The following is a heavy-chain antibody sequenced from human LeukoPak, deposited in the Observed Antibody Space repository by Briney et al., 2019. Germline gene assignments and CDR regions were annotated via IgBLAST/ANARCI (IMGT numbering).Heavy chain of an antibody. CDR2: MHGSGSP. CDR1: GFTFSSYS. V-gene: IGHV4-59*01. D-gene: IGHD2/OR15-2a*01. Sequence: GSLRLSCAASGFTFSSYSMNWIRQPPGKGLEWIAYMHGSGSPNYNPSLASRLTLSVDATENLLPLKLTSVTAADTAVYFCARDLSVNAFDIWGQGTLVTVSS. CDR3: ARDLSVNAFDI. J-gene: IGHJ3*02.